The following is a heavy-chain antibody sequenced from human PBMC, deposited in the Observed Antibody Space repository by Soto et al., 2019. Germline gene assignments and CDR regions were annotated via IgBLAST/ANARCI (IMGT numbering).Heavy chain of an antibody. D-gene: IGHD1-1*01. CDR1: GFPFSGSI. CDR3: TRNLGTKYGFDV. Sequence: GGSLRLSCAASGFPFSGSIIHWVRQASGKGLEWVGRIRSKANGYATAFGGSVKGRFTISRDDSKSTAYLQMNSLKTEDTAFYYCTRNLGTKYGFDVWGQGTKVTVSS. J-gene: IGHJ6*02. V-gene: IGHV3-73*01. CDR2: IRSKANGYAT.